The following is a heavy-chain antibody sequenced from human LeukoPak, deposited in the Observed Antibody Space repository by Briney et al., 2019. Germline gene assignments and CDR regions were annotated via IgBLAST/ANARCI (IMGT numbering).Heavy chain of an antibody. CDR1: GFTFSDYY. CDR2: ISSSGSTI. CDR3: ARTADYYETLDY. Sequence: GGALRLSCAASGFTFSDYYMSWLRQAPGKGLEWVSYISSSGSTIYYAAFVKGRFTISRDNAKNSLYLQMNSLRAEDTAVYYCARTADYYETLDYWGQGSLVTVSS. J-gene: IGHJ4*02. D-gene: IGHD3-22*01. V-gene: IGHV3-11*01.